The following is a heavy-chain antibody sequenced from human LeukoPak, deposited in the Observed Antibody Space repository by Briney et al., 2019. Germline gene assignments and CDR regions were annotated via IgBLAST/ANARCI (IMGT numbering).Heavy chain of an antibody. CDR2: INPNSGGT. D-gene: IGHD3-10*01. CDR3: ARAEYYGSGSSTAFDI. J-gene: IGHJ3*02. CDR1: GYTFTGYY. V-gene: IGHV1-2*02. Sequence: ASVKVSCKASGYTFTGYYMHWVRQAPGQGLGWMGWINPNSGGTNYAQKFQGRVTMTRDTSISTAYMELSRLRSDDTAVYYCARAEYYGSGSSTAFDIWGQGTMVTVSS.